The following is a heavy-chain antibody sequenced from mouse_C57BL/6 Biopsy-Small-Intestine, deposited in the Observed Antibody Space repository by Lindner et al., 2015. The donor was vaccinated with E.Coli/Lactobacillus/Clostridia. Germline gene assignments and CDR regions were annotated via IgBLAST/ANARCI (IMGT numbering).Heavy chain of an antibody. J-gene: IGHJ3*01. D-gene: IGHD3-3*01. V-gene: IGHV1-82*01. CDR1: GYAFSRSW. CDR3: ARRGDGGFAY. CDR2: IYPGDGDT. Sequence: VQLQESGPELVKPGASVKISCKASGYAFSRSWMNWVKQRPGKGLEWIGRIYPGDGDTNYNGKFKGKATLTADKSSSTVYMQLSSLTSEDSAVYFCARRGDGGFAYWGQGTLVTVSA.